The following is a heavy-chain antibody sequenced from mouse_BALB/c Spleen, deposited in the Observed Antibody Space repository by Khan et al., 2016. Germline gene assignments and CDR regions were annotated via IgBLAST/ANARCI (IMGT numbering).Heavy chain of an antibody. D-gene: IGHD2-1*01. CDR3: ATYANYEGFAY. J-gene: IGHJ3*01. CDR1: GYSITSGYY. V-gene: IGHV3-6*02. CDR2: ISYDGNN. Sequence: EVQPQELGPGPVKPSQSLSPTCPVTGYSITSGYYWNWIRQFPGNKLEWMGYISYDGNNNYNPSLKNRIPITRDTPKNQFFLKLNSVTTEDTATYYCATYANYEGFAYWGQGTLVTVSA.